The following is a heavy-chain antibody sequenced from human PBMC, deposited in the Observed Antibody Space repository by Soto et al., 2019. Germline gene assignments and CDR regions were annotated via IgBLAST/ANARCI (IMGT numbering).Heavy chain of an antibody. CDR2: VSATAGTT. V-gene: IGHV3-23*01. CDR1: GFSFDNYA. J-gene: IGHJ4*02. CDR3: AKDRLAGGFDY. Sequence: GGSMRLSCAASGFSFDNYAMSWVSQDPGKGLEWVSIVSATAGTTYYTDSVKGRFTISRDNSRNTVYLQMNSLRAYDTAVYYCAKDRLAGGFDYWGQGTLVPVSS. D-gene: IGHD3-16*01.